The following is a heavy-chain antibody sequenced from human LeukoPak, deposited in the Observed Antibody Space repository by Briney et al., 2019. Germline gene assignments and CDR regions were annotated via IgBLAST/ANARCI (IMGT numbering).Heavy chain of an antibody. CDR2: INHSGST. D-gene: IGHD2-21*02. CDR1: GGSFSGYY. Sequence: SETLSLTCAVYGGSFSGYYWSWIRQPPGKGLEWIGEINHSGSTNYNPSLKSRVTISVDTSKNQFSLKLSSVTAADTAVYYCARGGVWRGPSYFQHWGQGTLVTVSS. V-gene: IGHV4-34*01. CDR3: ARGGVWRGPSYFQH. J-gene: IGHJ1*01.